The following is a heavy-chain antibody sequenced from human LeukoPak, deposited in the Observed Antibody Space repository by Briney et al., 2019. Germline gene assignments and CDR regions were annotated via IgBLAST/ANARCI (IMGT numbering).Heavy chain of an antibody. J-gene: IGHJ4*02. Sequence: GGSLRLSCAASGFTFSSYAMIWVRQAPGKGLEWVSAISGSGGSTYYADSVKGRFTISRDNSKNTLYLQMNSLRAEDTAVYYCAKDRVSSGWPTNTDYWGQGTLVTVSS. CDR3: AKDRVSSGWPTNTDY. CDR2: ISGSGGST. CDR1: GFTFSSYA. V-gene: IGHV3-23*01. D-gene: IGHD6-19*01.